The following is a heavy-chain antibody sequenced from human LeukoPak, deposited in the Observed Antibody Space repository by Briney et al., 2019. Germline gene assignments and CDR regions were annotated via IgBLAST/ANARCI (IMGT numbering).Heavy chain of an antibody. CDR3: ARLYWPSSGYYIDY. V-gene: IGHV4-59*08. CDR1: GGSISSHY. J-gene: IGHJ4*02. Sequence: SETLSLTCTVSGGSISSHYWSWIRQPPGKGLEWIGYIYYSGSTNYNPSLKSRVTISVDTSKNQFSLKLSSVTAADTAVYYCARLYWPSSGYYIDYWGQGTLVTVSS. CDR2: IYYSGST. D-gene: IGHD3-22*01.